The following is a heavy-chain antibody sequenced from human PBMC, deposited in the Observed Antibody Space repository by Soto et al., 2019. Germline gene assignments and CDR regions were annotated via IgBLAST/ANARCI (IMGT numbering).Heavy chain of an antibody. CDR2: IYYSGST. Sequence: QLQLQESGPGLVKPSETLSLTCTVSGGSISSSSYYWGWIRQPPGKGLEWIGRIYYSGSTYYNPSLKSRVTIYVDTSKNQFSLKLSSVTAADTAVYYCASFQGGYDFDYWGQGTLVTVSS. J-gene: IGHJ4*02. D-gene: IGHD5-12*01. CDR3: ASFQGGYDFDY. CDR1: GGSISSSSYY. V-gene: IGHV4-39*01.